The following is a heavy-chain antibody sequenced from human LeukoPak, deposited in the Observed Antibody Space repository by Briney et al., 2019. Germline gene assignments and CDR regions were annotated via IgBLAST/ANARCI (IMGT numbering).Heavy chain of an antibody. V-gene: IGHV3-33*01. Sequence: GGSLRLSCAATGFTFSSYGMHWVRQAPGKGLEWVAFIWYDGSNKYYADSVKGRFTISRDNSKNTLYLQMNSLRAEDTAVYYCARDYYDILTGYYYRSSSGYYYGMDVWGQGTTVTVSS. D-gene: IGHD3-9*01. CDR2: IWYDGSNK. J-gene: IGHJ6*02. CDR1: GFTFSSYG. CDR3: ARDYYDILTGYYYRSSSGYYYGMDV.